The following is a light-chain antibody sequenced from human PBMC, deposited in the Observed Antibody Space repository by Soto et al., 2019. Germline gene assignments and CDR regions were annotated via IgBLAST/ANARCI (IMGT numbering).Light chain of an antibody. CDR2: GAS. V-gene: IGKV3-20*01. Sequence: EIELTQSPCTLSLSAGESATLSCRVSQTTSPKYVAWYQQRRGLAPRLLVYGASKRAAGIPDRFRGSGSGSEFSLTISGLEHEDFAVYFRQHFGSSHPVIFGQGTRLEIK. CDR3: QHFGSSHPVI. J-gene: IGKJ5*01. CDR1: QTTSPKY.